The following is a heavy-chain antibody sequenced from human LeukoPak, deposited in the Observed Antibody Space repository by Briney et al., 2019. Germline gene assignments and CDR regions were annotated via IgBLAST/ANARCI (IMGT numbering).Heavy chain of an antibody. CDR3: ARDLSGIAGYTYGRGIDY. V-gene: IGHV3-30*02. CDR2: IRYDGSSK. D-gene: IGHD5-18*01. J-gene: IGHJ4*02. CDR1: GFTFSSYG. Sequence: GGSLRLSCAASGFTFSSYGMHWVRQAPGKGLEWVAFIRYDGSSKYYGDSVKGRFTISRDNSKNTLYLQMNSLRAEDTAVYYCARDLSGIAGYTYGRGIDYWGQGTLVTVSS.